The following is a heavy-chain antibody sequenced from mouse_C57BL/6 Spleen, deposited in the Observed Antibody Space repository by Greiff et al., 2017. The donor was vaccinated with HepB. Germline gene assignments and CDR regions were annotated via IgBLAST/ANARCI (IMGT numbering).Heavy chain of an antibody. CDR3: ARSNYYGSSYVFDY. V-gene: IGHV1-82*01. Sequence: VQLQQSGPELVKPGASVKISCKASGYAFSSSWMNWVKQRPGKGLEWIGRIYPGDGDTNYNGKFKGKATLTADKSSSTAYMQLSSLTSEDSAVYFCARSNYYGSSYVFDYWGQGTTLTVSS. J-gene: IGHJ2*01. CDR1: GYAFSSSW. D-gene: IGHD1-1*01. CDR2: IYPGDGDT.